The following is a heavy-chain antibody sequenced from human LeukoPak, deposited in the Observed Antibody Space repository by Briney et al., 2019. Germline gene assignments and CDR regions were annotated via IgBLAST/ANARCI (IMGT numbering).Heavy chain of an antibody. CDR2: IRYDGSNK. Sequence: GGSLRLSCAASGFTFSSYGMHWVRQAPGKGLEWVAFIRYDGSNKYYADSVKGRFTISRDNAKNSLYLQMNSLKVEDTAIYYCARDNWVDCWGQGTLVTVSS. CDR3: ARDNWVDC. CDR1: GFTFSSYG. V-gene: IGHV3-30*02. J-gene: IGHJ5*01.